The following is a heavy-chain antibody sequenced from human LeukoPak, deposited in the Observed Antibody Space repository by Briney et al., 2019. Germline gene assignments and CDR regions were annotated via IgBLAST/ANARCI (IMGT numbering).Heavy chain of an antibody. V-gene: IGHV4-59*01. CDR1: GGSISSYY. J-gene: IGHJ5*02. D-gene: IGHD4-11*01. CDR2: IYYSGST. Sequence: SETLSLTCTVSGGSISSYYWSWIRQPPGKGLEWIGYIYYSGSTNYNPSPKSRVTISVDTSKNQFSLKLSSVTAADTAVYYCARVIYSNYPYNWFGPWGQGTLVTVSS. CDR3: ARVIYSNYPYNWFGP.